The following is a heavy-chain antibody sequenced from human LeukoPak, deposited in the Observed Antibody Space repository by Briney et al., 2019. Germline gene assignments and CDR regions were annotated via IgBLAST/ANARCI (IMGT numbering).Heavy chain of an antibody. Sequence: PSETLSLTCAGSGGSISSGGYSGSWIRQPPGKGLEWIGYIYHSGSTYYNPSLKSRVTISVDRSKNQFSLKLSSVTAADTAVYYCSRAGIRYCSGGSCYSGTQDAFDIWGQGTMVTVSS. D-gene: IGHD2-15*01. V-gene: IGHV4-30-2*01. J-gene: IGHJ3*02. CDR1: GGSISSGGYS. CDR3: SRAGIRYCSGGSCYSGTQDAFDI. CDR2: IYHSGST.